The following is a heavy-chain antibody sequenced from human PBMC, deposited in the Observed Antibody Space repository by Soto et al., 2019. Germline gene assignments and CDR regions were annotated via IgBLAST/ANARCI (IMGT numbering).Heavy chain of an antibody. V-gene: IGHV3-33*01. D-gene: IGHD3-10*01. J-gene: IGHJ6*02. CDR1: GFTFSSYG. Sequence: GGSLRLSCAASGFTFSSYGMHWVRQAPGKGLEWVAVIWYDGSNKYYADSVKGRFTISRDNSKNTLYLQMKSLRAEDPAVYYGARDLKGGGGLDVWGQGTTVTVSS. CDR3: ARDLKGGGGLDV. CDR2: IWYDGSNK.